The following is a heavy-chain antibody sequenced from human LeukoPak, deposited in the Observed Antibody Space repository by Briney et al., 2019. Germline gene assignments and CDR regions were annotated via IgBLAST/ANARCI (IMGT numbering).Heavy chain of an antibody. J-gene: IGHJ4*02. V-gene: IGHV3-53*01. Sequence: PGGSLRLSCAASGFIVSNTYMTWVRQAPGKGLEWVSVIHNDGSTYYADSVKGRFTVSRDNSKNMVFLRMNSLRVEDTAVYFCASLAWDHWGQGTLVSVSS. CDR3: ASLAWDH. D-gene: IGHD3-3*02. CDR1: GFIVSNTY. CDR2: IHNDGST.